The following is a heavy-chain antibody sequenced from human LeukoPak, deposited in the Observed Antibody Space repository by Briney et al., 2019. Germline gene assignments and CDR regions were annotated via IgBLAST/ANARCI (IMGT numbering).Heavy chain of an antibody. D-gene: IGHD2-2*01. CDR2: IWYDGSDK. V-gene: IGHV3-33*01. J-gene: IGHJ4*02. CDR1: GFSFRSHG. CDR3: ARALVVPAVTFDY. Sequence: GGSLRLSCAASGFSFRSHGMHWVRQAPGKGLEWVAVIWYDGSDKYYADSVRGRFTISRDNSKNMMYLQMNSLRAEDTAVYYCARALVVPAVTFDYWGQGTLVTVSP.